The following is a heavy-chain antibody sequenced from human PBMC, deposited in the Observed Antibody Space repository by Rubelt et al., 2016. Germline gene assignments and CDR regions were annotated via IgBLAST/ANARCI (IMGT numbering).Heavy chain of an antibody. CDR2: ISAYNGNT. J-gene: IGHJ5*02. Sequence: QVQLVQSGAEVKKPGASVKVSCKASGYTFTSYGISWVRQAPGQGLEWMGWISAYNGNTNYAQKFQGWVTMTPDESTMTAYKELRDLVSEDAGVDYWARGPTTRCTSTGWYDPWGQGTLVTVSS. CDR3: ARGPTTRCTSTGWYDP. V-gene: IGHV1-18*01. CDR1: GYTFTSYG. D-gene: IGHD2-2*01.